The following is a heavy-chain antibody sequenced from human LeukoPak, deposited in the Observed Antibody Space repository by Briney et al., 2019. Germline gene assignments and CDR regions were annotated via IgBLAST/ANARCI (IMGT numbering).Heavy chain of an antibody. V-gene: IGHV1-18*01. CDR3: ARDTNQLTYNDY. D-gene: IGHD4/OR15-4a*01. CDR1: VYTFTSYG. J-gene: IGHJ4*02. CDR2: ISTHNGNT. Sequence: ASVRVSCKASVYTFTSYGITWVRQAPGQGLEWMGWISTHNGNTKCAQKFQGRVTMTTETSTNTAYMELRSLRSDDTAVYYCARDTNQLTYNDYWGQGTLVTVSS.